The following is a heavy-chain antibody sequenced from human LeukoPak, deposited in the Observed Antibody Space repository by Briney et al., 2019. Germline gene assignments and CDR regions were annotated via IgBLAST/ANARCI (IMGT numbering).Heavy chain of an antibody. V-gene: IGHV3-21*06. CDR2: VSNSGDYI. CDR3: ARALIRYYFDY. CDR1: GFSFSSYR. D-gene: IGHD2-8*01. J-gene: IGHJ4*02. Sequence: PGGSLRLSCAASGFSFSSYRMNWVRQAPGKGLEWVSSVSNSGDYIHYADSVKGRFTISRDNSKNSLYLQMNSLRAEDTAVYYCARALIRYYFDYWGQGTLVTVSS.